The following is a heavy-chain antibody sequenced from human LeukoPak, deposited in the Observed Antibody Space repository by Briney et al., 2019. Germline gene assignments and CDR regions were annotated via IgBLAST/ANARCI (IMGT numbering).Heavy chain of an antibody. CDR3: AKERDFWSGRYSRNPLDY. D-gene: IGHD3-3*01. J-gene: IGHJ4*02. V-gene: IGHV3-30*18. CDR2: MSYDGSNK. CDR1: GFTFSSYG. Sequence: PGRSLRLSCAASGFTFSSYGMHWVRQAPGKGLEWVAFMSYDGSNKYYADSVKGRFTISRDNSKNTLYLQMNSLRAEDTAVYYCAKERDFWSGRYSRNPLDYWGQGTLVTVSS.